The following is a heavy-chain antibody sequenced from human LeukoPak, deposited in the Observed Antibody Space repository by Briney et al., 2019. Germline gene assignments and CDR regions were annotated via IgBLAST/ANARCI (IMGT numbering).Heavy chain of an antibody. CDR1: GGTFSSYA. J-gene: IGHJ4*02. V-gene: IGHV1-69*04. CDR2: IIPILGIA. D-gene: IGHD6-13*01. CDR3: ASVWGIAAAGTFDY. Sequence: SVKVSCKASGGTFSSYAISWVRQAPGQGLEWMGRIIPILGIANYAQKFQGRVTITADKSTSTAYMELSSLRSEDTAVYYCASVWGIAAAGTFDYWGQGTLATVSS.